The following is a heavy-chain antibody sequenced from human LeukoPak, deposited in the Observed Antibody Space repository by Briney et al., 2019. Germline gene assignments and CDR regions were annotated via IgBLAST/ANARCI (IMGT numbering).Heavy chain of an antibody. CDR2: IIPILGIA. CDR3: XXXXXDXSGYYYGSIEVDY. V-gene: IGHV1-69*04. Sequence: ASVKVSCKASGGTFSSYAISWVRQAPGQGLEWMGRIIPILGIANYAQKFQGRVTITADKSTSTAYMELSSLRSEDTAVYYCXXXXXDXSGYYYGSIEVDYWGQGTLVTVSS. J-gene: IGHJ4*02. D-gene: IGHD3-22*01. CDR1: GGTFSSYA.